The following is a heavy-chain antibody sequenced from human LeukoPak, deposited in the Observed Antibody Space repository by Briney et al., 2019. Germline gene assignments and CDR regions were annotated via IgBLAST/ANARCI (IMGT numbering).Heavy chain of an antibody. CDR1: GGSFSGYY. CDR2: INHSGST. V-gene: IGHV4-34*01. J-gene: IGHJ4*02. Sequence: SETLSLTCAVYGGSFSGYYWSWIRQPPGKGLEWIGEINHSGSTNYNPSLKSRVTISVDTSKNQFSLKLSSVTAADTAVYYCARDLMGIAYRGAFYYWGQGTLVTVSS. D-gene: IGHD6-13*01. CDR3: ARDLMGIAYRGAFYY.